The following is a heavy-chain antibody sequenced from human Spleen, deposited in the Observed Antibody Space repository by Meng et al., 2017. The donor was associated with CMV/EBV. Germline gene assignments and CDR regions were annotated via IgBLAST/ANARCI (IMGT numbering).Heavy chain of an antibody. J-gene: IGHJ6*02. V-gene: IGHV3-30*02. CDR3: AKAGDDTLTGHSLPYHYYPMDV. D-gene: IGHD3-9*01. CDR2: IHYDGSYI. CDR1: GFTFNGHG. Sequence: GGSLRLSCAASGFTFNGHGMHWVRQAAGKGLEWVAFIHYDGSYIYYADSVKGRFSISRDNSKNTLYLQMNSLRDEDTAVYYCAKAGDDTLTGHSLPYHYYPMDVWGQGTTVTVSS.